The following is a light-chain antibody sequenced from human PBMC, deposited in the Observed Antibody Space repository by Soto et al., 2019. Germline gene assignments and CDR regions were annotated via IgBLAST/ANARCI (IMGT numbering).Light chain of an antibody. V-gene: IGLV1-40*01. CDR2: GNT. CDR3: QSYDDSLSVHYV. CDR1: SSNIGSTYD. Sequence: QSVLTQPPSVSGAPGQRVTISCTGSSSNIGSTYDVKWYQQLPGTAPKLLIHGNTDRPSGVPDRFSGSKSGTSASPAITGLQADDEADYYCQSYDDSLSVHYVFGTGTKLTVL. J-gene: IGLJ1*01.